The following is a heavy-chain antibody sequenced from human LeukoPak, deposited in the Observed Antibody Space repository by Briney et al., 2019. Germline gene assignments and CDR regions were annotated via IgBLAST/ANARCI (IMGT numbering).Heavy chain of an antibody. Sequence: SETLSLTCIVSGYSISSGYYWGWIRQPPGKGLEWIGNIHHSGSTYYNPSLKSRVTISVDTSKNQLSLKLSSVTAADTAVYYCARRTDLWFGESLYYFDYWGQGTLVTVSS. CDR1: GYSISSGYY. D-gene: IGHD3-10*01. V-gene: IGHV4-38-2*02. CDR2: IHHSGST. J-gene: IGHJ4*02. CDR3: ARRTDLWFGESLYYFDY.